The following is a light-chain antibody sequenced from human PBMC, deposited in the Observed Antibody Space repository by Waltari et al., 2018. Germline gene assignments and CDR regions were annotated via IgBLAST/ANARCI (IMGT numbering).Light chain of an antibody. CDR2: DAS. CDR1: QSVSSSY. J-gene: IGKJ1*01. V-gene: IGKV3-20*01. CDR3: QQYGSSPPT. Sequence: EIVLTQSPGTLSLSPGERATLSCRASQSVSSSYLAWYQRKPGQAPRLLIHDASSRATGIPDRFSGSGSGTDFTLTISRLEPEDFAVYYCQQYGSSPPTFGQGTKVEIK.